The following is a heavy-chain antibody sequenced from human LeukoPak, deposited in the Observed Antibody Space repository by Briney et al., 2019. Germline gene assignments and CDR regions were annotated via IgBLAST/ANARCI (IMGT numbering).Heavy chain of an antibody. V-gene: IGHV3-7*01. Sequence: GGSLRLSCAASGFTFSSYWMSWVHQAPGKGLEWVANIKQDGSEKYYVDSVKGRFTISRDNAKNSLYLQMNSLRAEDTAVYYCARVGPDIVVVPAALYYFDYWGQGTLVTVSS. CDR3: ARVGPDIVVVPAALYYFDY. CDR1: GFTFSSYW. CDR2: IKQDGSEK. D-gene: IGHD2-2*01. J-gene: IGHJ4*02.